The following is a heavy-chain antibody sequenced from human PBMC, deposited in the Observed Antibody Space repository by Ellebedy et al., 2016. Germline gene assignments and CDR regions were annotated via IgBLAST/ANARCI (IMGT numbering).Heavy chain of an antibody. Sequence: GESLKISXASSGFTFEDYAMTWVRQPPGKGLEWVSGIIGSGSSTSYADSVTGRFTTSRDNSKNTLYLQMNSLRAEDTALYYCAKPPAGILTGYYAEAAFDIWGQGTMVTVSS. CDR1: GFTFEDYA. D-gene: IGHD3-9*01. V-gene: IGHV3-23*01. CDR3: AKPPAGILTGYYAEAAFDI. J-gene: IGHJ3*02. CDR2: IIGSGSST.